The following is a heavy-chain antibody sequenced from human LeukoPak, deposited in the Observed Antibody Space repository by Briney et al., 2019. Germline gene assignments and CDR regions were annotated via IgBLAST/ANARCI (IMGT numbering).Heavy chain of an antibody. J-gene: IGHJ4*02. CDR3: AASFSGSSQFDY. Sequence: SVKVSCKASGFTFTSSAVQWVRQARGQRLEWTGWIVVGSGNTNYAQKFQERVTITRDMSTSTAYMELSSLRSEDTAVYYCAASFSGSSQFDYWGRGTLVTVSS. CDR1: GFTFTSSA. V-gene: IGHV1-58*01. D-gene: IGHD1-26*01. CDR2: IVVGSGNT.